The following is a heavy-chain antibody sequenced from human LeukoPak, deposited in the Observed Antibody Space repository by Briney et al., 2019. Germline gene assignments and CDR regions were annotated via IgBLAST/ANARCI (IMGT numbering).Heavy chain of an antibody. J-gene: IGHJ4*02. CDR1: GGSISSYY. D-gene: IGHD6-19*01. Sequence: SETLSLTCTVSGGSISSYYWSWIRQPPGKGLEWIGYIYYSGSTNYNPSLKSRVTISVDTSKNQFSLKLSSVTAADTAAYYCARHADLSSGWEWKIDYWGQGTLVTVSS. V-gene: IGHV4-59*08. CDR3: ARHADLSSGWEWKIDY. CDR2: IYYSGST.